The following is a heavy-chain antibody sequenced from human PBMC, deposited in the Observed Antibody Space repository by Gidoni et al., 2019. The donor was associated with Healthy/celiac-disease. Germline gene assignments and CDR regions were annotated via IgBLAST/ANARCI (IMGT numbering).Heavy chain of an antibody. CDR3: ARDPGPYYDSSGPHYGAFDI. D-gene: IGHD3-22*01. Sequence: QVQLVQSGAEVKKPGASVKVSCKASGYTFTSYAMHWVRQAPGQRLEWMGWINAGNGNTKYSQKFQGRVTITRDTSASIAYMELSSLRSEDTAVYYCARDPGPYYDSSGPHYGAFDIWGQGTMVTVSS. CDR2: INAGNGNT. J-gene: IGHJ3*02. CDR1: GYTFTSYA. V-gene: IGHV1-3*01.